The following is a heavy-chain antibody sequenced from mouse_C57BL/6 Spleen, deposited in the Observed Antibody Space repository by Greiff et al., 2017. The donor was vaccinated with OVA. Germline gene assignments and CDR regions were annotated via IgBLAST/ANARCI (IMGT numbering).Heavy chain of an antibody. CDR3: ARSYYGNGFAY. J-gene: IGHJ3*01. CDR1: GFTFSDYG. CDR2: ISSGSSTI. V-gene: IGHV5-17*01. Sequence: EVKLVESGGGLVKPGGSLKLSCAASGFTFSDYGMHWVRQAPEKGLEWVAYISSGSSTIYYADTVKGRFTISRDNAKNTLFLQMTSLRSEDTAMYYCARSYYGNGFAYWGQGTLVTVSA. D-gene: IGHD2-10*01.